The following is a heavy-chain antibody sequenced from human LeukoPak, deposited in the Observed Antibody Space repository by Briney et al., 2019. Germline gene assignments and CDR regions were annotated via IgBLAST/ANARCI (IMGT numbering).Heavy chain of an antibody. CDR3: ARRGYNWNDLYYYYGMDV. J-gene: IGHJ6*02. Sequence: GASVKVSCEASGYTFTSYDINWVRQATGQGLEWMGWMNPNSGNTGYAQKFQGRVTMTRNTSISTAYMELSSLRSEDTAVYYCARRGYNWNDLYYYYGMDVWGQGTTVTVSS. D-gene: IGHD1-1*01. V-gene: IGHV1-8*01. CDR2: MNPNSGNT. CDR1: GYTFTSYD.